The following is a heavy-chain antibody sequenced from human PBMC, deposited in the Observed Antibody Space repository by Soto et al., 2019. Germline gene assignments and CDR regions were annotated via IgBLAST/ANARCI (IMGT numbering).Heavy chain of an antibody. CDR2: IYSGGST. CDR3: ARDRRYCSGGSCHRTDYFDY. V-gene: IGHV3-66*01. J-gene: IGHJ4*02. CDR1: GFTVSSNY. D-gene: IGHD2-15*01. Sequence: GGSLRLSCAASGFTVSSNYMSWVRQAPGKGLEWVSVIYSGGSTYYADSVKGRFTISRDNSKNTLYLQMNSLRAEDTAVYYCARDRRYCSGGSCHRTDYFDYWGQGTLVTVSS.